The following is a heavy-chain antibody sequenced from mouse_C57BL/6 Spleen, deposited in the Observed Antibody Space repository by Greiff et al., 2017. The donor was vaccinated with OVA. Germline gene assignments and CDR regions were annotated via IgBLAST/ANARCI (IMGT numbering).Heavy chain of an antibody. CDR3: ARGGTAVVYFDV. Sequence: VQLQQSGPELVKPGASVKISCKASGYTFTDYYMNWVKQSNGKSLEWIGDINPNNGGTSYNQKFKGKATLTVDKSSSTAYMELRSLTSEDSAVYYCARGGTAVVYFDVWGTGTTVTVSS. J-gene: IGHJ1*03. CDR1: GYTFTDYY. V-gene: IGHV1-26*01. D-gene: IGHD1-1*02. CDR2: INPNNGGT.